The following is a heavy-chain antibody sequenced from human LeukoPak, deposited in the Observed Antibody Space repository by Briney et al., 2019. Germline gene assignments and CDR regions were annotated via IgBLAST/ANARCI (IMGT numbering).Heavy chain of an antibody. CDR1: GFTFSSYA. V-gene: IGHV3-23*01. CDR3: AKSGAMITFGGVSYFDY. CDR2: ISGSGGST. Sequence: GGSLRLSCAASGFTFSSYAMSWVRQAPGKGLGWVSAISGSGGSTYYADSVKGRFTISRDNSKNTLYLQMNSLRAEDTAVYYCAKSGAMITFGGVSYFDYWGQGTLVTVSS. J-gene: IGHJ4*02. D-gene: IGHD3-16*01.